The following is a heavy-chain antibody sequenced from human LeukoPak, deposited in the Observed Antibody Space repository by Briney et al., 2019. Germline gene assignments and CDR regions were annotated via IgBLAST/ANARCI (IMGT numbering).Heavy chain of an antibody. CDR2: INHSGST. V-gene: IGHV4-34*01. J-gene: IGHJ1*01. CDR3: ARQLVTARYFQY. D-gene: IGHD2-21*02. CDR1: GETFSGHY. Sequence: PSETLSLTCAVYGETFSGHYWSWIRQPPGKGLEWIGEINHSGSTTYNPSLESRVTISVDTSKNQFSLKLSSISAADTAIYYCARQLVTARYFQYWGQGALVTVSS.